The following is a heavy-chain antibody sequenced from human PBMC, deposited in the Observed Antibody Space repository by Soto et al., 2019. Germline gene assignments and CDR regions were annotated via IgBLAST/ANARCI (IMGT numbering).Heavy chain of an antibody. V-gene: IGHV1-18*01. J-gene: IGHJ4*02. CDR2: ISAYNGNT. CDR1: GYTFTSYG. CDR3: AREKTTAWQQLVIFHLGGYFDY. D-gene: IGHD6-13*01. Sequence: ASVKVSCKASGYTFTSYGISWVRQAPGQGLEWMGWISAYNGNTNYAQKLQGRVTMTTDTSTSTAYMELRSLRSDDTAVYYCAREKTTAWQQLVIFHLGGYFDYWGQGTLVTVSS.